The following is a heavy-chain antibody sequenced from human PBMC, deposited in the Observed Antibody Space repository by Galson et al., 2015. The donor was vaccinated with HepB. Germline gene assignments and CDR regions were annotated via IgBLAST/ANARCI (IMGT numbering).Heavy chain of an antibody. CDR1: GFTFSSYG. CDR3: ACLWFGELIPPGYYYMDV. V-gene: IGHV3-30*03. Sequence: SLRLSCAASGFTFSSYGMRWVRQAPGKGLEWVAVISYDGSNKYYADSVKGRFTISRDNSKNTLYLQMNSLRAEDTAVYYCACLWFGELIPPGYYYMDVWGKGTTVTVSS. J-gene: IGHJ6*03. CDR2: ISYDGSNK. D-gene: IGHD3-10*01.